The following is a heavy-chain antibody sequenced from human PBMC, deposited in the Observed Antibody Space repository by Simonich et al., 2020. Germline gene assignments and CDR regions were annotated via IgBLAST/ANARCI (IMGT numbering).Heavy chain of an antibody. CDR3: ARGGVQYYYYYMDV. D-gene: IGHD3-3*01. Sequence: QVQLVQSGAEVKKPGASVKVSCKASGYTFTGYYMHWVRQAPGQGLEWVGWINPNSGGTNYAPKFQGRVTMTRDTSISTAYMELGRLRSDDTAVYYCARGGVQYYYYYMDVWGKGTTVTVSS. J-gene: IGHJ6*03. V-gene: IGHV1-2*02. CDR1: GYTFTGYY. CDR2: INPNSGGT.